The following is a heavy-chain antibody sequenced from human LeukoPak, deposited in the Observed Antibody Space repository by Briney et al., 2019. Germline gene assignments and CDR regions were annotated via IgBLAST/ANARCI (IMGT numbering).Heavy chain of an antibody. V-gene: IGHV3-33*01. D-gene: IGHD3-10*01. J-gene: IGHJ5*02. CDR1: GFTFSSYG. CDR2: IWYDGSNK. CDR3: ARETWFGEFYNWFDP. Sequence: SLRLSCAASGFTFSSYGMHWVRQAPGKGLEWVAVIWYDGSNKYYADSMKGRFTISRDNSKNTLYLQMNSLRAEDTAVYYCARETWFGEFYNWFDPWGQGTLVTVSS.